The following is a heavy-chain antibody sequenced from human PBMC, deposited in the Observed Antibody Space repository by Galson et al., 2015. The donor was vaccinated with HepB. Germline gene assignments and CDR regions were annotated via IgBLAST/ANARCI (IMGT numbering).Heavy chain of an antibody. CDR3: ARGGYGSGSYGFDY. V-gene: IGHV1-8*01. CDR1: GYTFANYD. CDR2: MNPNSGNT. Sequence: QSGAEVKKPGASVKVSCEASGYTFANYDINWVRQATGQGLEWMGWMNPNSGNTGYAQNFQGRVSITADESTSTAYMELSSLRSEDTAVYYCARGGYGSGSYGFDYWGQGTLVTVSS. D-gene: IGHD3-10*01. J-gene: IGHJ4*02.